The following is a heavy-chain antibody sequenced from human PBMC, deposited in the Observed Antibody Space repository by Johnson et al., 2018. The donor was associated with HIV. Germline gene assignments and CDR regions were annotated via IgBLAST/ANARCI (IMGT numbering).Heavy chain of an antibody. D-gene: IGHD3-22*01. CDR3: ARGRVSMKVVDLRWGGFDF. Sequence: GGGVVQPGTSMRLSCVVSGLNFSDYSMHWVRQTPGKGLEWVAVISFDGTTKYYADSVKGRFTISRDNSNNTLYLQMNSLRVEDTALYLCARGRVSMKVVDLRWGGFDFWGQGTKVTVSS. CDR2: ISFDGTTK. J-gene: IGHJ3*01. V-gene: IGHV3-30*04. CDR1: GLNFSDYS.